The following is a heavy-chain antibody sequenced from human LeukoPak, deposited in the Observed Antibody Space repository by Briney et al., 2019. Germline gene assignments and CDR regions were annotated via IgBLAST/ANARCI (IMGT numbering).Heavy chain of an antibody. CDR1: GGSISSYY. D-gene: IGHD3-3*01. Sequence: PSETLSLTCTVSGGSISSYYWSWIRQPPGKGLEWIGYIYYSGSTNYNPSLKSRVTISVDTSKNQFSLKLSSVTAADTAVYYCARVGTIFGPDDYWGQGTLVTVSS. V-gene: IGHV4-59*01. CDR3: ARVGTIFGPDDY. J-gene: IGHJ4*02. CDR2: IYYSGST.